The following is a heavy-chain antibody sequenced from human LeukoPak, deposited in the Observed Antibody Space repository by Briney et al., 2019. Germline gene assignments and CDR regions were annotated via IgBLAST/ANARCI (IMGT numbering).Heavy chain of an antibody. V-gene: IGHV4-59*08. CDR1: GGSISSYY. CDR3: ARNGNWNYVVY. J-gene: IGHJ4*02. D-gene: IGHD1-1*01. CDR2: IYYNGNT. Sequence: PSETLSLTCTVSGGSISSYYWSWIRQPPGKGLEWIGYIYYNGNTNYITSLKSRVTISVDTSKNQFSLRLSSVTAADTAVYYCARNGNWNYVVYGGQGTLIAVS.